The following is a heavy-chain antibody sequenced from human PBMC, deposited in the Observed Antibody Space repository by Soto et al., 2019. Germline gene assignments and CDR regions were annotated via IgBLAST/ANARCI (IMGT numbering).Heavy chain of an antibody. V-gene: IGHV1-46*04. J-gene: IGHJ5*02. CDR2: IHPNGGST. D-gene: IGHD3-3*01. CDR3: ARSSGGIFGIIIEGSNWLDP. Sequence: ASVKVSCKAPTYTFTSYYIHLVLQTPGHELQWMGIIHPNGGSTRFAQTMQGRITMTTDTSTSTVHMELRSLRSEDTAVYYCARSSGGIFGIIIEGSNWLDPWGQGTLVTVSS. CDR1: TYTFTSYY.